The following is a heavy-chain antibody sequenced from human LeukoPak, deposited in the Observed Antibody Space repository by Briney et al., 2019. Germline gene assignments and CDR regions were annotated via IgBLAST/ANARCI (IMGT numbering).Heavy chain of an antibody. V-gene: IGHV4-34*01. Sequence: SETLSLTCAVYGGSFSGYYWSWIRQPPGKGLEWIGEINHSGSTNYNPSLKSRVTISVDTSKNQFSLKLSSVTAADTAVYYCARLASSSWSITYNWFDPWGQGTLVTVSS. CDR2: INHSGST. CDR1: GGSFSGYY. CDR3: ARLASSSWSITYNWFDP. D-gene: IGHD6-13*01. J-gene: IGHJ5*02.